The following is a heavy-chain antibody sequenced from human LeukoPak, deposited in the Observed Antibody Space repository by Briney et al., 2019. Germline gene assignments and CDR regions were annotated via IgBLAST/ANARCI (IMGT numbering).Heavy chain of an antibody. J-gene: IGHJ4*02. D-gene: IGHD3-22*01. CDR3: ARYDGSSGLDY. Sequence: SETLSLTCTVSSGSISSYYWSWIRQPPGKGLEWIGYIYYSGSTNYNPSLKSRVTISVDTSKNQFSLKLSSVTAADTAVYYCARYDGSSGLDYWGQGTLVTVSS. V-gene: IGHV4-59*01. CDR1: SGSISSYY. CDR2: IYYSGST.